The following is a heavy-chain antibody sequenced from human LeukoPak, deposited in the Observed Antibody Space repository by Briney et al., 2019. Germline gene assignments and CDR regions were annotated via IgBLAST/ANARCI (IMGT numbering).Heavy chain of an antibody. CDR2: TYYRSKWYN. J-gene: IGHJ6*02. CDR3: ARGTMDYYYGMDV. V-gene: IGHV6-1*01. CDR1: GDSVSSNSAA. D-gene: IGHD3-10*01. Sequence: PSQTLSLTCAISGDSVSSNSAAWNWIRQSSSRGLEWLGRTYYRSKWYNDYAVSVKSRITINPDTSKNQFSLQLNSVTPEDTAVYYCARGTMDYYYGMDVWGQGTTVTVSS.